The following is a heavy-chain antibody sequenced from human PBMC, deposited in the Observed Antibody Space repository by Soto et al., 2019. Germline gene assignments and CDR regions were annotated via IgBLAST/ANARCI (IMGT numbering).Heavy chain of an antibody. D-gene: IGHD6-13*01. J-gene: IGHJ4*02. CDR2: MNPNSGDT. CDR3: AGGGGGRWYSGDY. V-gene: IGHV1-8*01. Sequence: QVQLVQSGAEVKKPGASVKVSCKASGYTFTNYHIHWVRQATGQGLEWMGWMNPNSGDTGYAQKFQGRVILTRDTSKTAAYMGLSGLRSGDTAVYYGAGGGGGRWYSGDYWGQGTLVTVSS. CDR1: GYTFTNYH.